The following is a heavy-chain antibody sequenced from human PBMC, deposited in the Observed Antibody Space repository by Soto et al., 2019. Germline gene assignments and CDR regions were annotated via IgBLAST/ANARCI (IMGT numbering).Heavy chain of an antibody. Sequence: ASVKVSCKASGGTFSSYTISWVRQAPGQGLEWMGRIIPILGIANYAQKFQGRVTITADKSTSTAYMELSSLRSEDTAVYYCASDRGYCTNGVCYDRYYFDYWGQGTLVTVSS. D-gene: IGHD2-8*01. CDR2: IIPILGIA. V-gene: IGHV1-69*02. CDR3: ASDRGYCTNGVCYDRYYFDY. J-gene: IGHJ4*02. CDR1: GGTFSSYT.